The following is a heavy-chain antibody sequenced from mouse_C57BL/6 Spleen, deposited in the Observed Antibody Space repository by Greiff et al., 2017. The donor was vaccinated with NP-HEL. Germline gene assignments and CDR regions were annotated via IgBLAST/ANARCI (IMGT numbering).Heavy chain of an antibody. J-gene: IGHJ4*01. Sequence: EVQVVESGEGLVKPGGSLKLSCAASGFTFSSYAMSWVRQTPEKRLEWVAYISSGGDYIYYADTVKGRFTISRDNARNALYLQMSSLKSEDTAMYYCTREGLRLGAMDYWGQGTSVTVSS. D-gene: IGHD2-4*01. CDR3: TREGLRLGAMDY. CDR2: ISSGGDYI. V-gene: IGHV5-9-1*02. CDR1: GFTFSSYA.